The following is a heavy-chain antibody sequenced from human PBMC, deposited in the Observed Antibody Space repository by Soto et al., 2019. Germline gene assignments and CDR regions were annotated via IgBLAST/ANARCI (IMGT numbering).Heavy chain of an antibody. CDR1: GYSFTSYW. J-gene: IGHJ6*02. CDR2: IDPSDSYT. D-gene: IGHD6-13*01. CDR3: ARLTNRIAAAEVYYYGMDV. Sequence: GESLKISCNGSGYSFTSYWISWVRQMPGKGLEWMGRIDPSDSYTNYSPSFQGHVTISADKSISTAYLQWSSLKASDTAMYYCARLTNRIAAAEVYYYGMDVWGQGTTVTVSS. V-gene: IGHV5-10-1*01.